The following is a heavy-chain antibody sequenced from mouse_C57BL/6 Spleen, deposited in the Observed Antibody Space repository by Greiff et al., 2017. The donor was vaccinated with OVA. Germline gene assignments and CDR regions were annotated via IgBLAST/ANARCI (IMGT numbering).Heavy chain of an antibody. CDR1: GFNIKDDY. D-gene: IGHD3-3*01. V-gene: IGHV14-4*01. Sequence: EVQLQQSGAELVRPGASVKLSCTASGFNIKDDYMHWVKQRPEQGLEWIGWIDPENGDTEYASKFQGKATITADTSSNTAYLQLSSLTSEDTAVYYCTTGDKGYFDYWGQGTTLTVSS. CDR2: IDPENGDT. J-gene: IGHJ2*01. CDR3: TTGDKGYFDY.